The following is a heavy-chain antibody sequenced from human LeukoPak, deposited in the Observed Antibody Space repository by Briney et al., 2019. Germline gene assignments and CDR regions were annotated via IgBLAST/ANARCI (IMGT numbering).Heavy chain of an antibody. D-gene: IGHD2-2*02. J-gene: IGHJ4*02. Sequence: PGGSLRLSCAASGFTVSSNYMSWVRQAPGKGLEWVSVIYSGGSTYYADSVKGRFTISRDNSKNTLYLEMNSLRVEDTAIYYCAKAPAGIRRPLEYWGQGSLVTVSS. CDR3: AKAPAGIRRPLEY. CDR2: IYSGGST. V-gene: IGHV3-53*01. CDR1: GFTVSSNY.